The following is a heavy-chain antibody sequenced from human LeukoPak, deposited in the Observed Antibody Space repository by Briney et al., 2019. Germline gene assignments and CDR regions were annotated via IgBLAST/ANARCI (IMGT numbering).Heavy chain of an antibody. Sequence: GASVKVSCKASGYTFTSYYMHWVRQAPGQGLEWMGIVNPSGGSTSYAQKFQGRVTMTRDTSTSTVYMELSSLRSEDTAVYYCARAFPITMITLGATDWGQGTLVTVSS. D-gene: IGHD3-22*01. J-gene: IGHJ4*02. CDR3: ARAFPITMITLGATD. V-gene: IGHV1-46*01. CDR2: VNPSGGST. CDR1: GYTFTSYY.